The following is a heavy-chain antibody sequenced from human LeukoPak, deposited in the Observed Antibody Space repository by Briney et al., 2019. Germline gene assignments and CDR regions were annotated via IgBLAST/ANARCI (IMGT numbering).Heavy chain of an antibody. J-gene: IGHJ6*02. V-gene: IGHV1-8*01. Sequence: ASVKVSCKASGYTFTTYDINWVRQVPGQGLEWMGWTNPHSGQTGYVLKFQGRVTMTRDTSISTAYMELSSLTSEDTAVYYCARYLAVAGTYYYYGMDVWGQGTTVTVSS. CDR1: GYTFTTYD. CDR2: TNPHSGQT. D-gene: IGHD6-19*01. CDR3: ARYLAVAGTYYYYGMDV.